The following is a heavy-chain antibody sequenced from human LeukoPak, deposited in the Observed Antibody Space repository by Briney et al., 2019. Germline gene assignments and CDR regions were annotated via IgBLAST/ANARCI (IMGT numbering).Heavy chain of an antibody. CDR1: GGSVSSAGYY. V-gene: IGHV4-61*08. CDR2: IYYTGST. CDR3: ARKDVRWFDS. J-gene: IGHJ5*01. Sequence: KPSETLSLTCTVSGGSVSSAGYYWSWIRQPPGKGLEWIGYIYYTGSTNYNPSLKSRATISVDTSKNQFSLKLSSVTAADTAVYYCARKDVRWFDSWGQGTLVTVSS.